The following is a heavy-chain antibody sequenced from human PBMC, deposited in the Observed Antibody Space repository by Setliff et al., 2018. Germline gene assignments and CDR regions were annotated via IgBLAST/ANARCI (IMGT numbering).Heavy chain of an antibody. CDR2: IYHSGSS. CDR3: RLWSHDYHNDY. J-gene: IGHJ4*02. V-gene: IGHV4-39*07. Sequence: SETLSLTCTVSGGSISSMSYYWGWIRQPPGKGLEWIGSIYHSGSSYYNSSLRSRVTISVDTSKNQFSLILRSVTAADTAVYYCRLWSHDYHNDYWGQGTLVTVSS. CDR1: GGSISSMSYY. D-gene: IGHD3-16*01.